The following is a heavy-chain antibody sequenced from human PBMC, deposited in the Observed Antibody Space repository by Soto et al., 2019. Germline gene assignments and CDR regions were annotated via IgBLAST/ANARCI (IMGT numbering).Heavy chain of an antibody. CDR2: IRDKANSYAT. CDR1: GFTFSGSA. V-gene: IGHV3-73*02. J-gene: IGHJ4*02. D-gene: IGHD2-21*02. Sequence: EVQLVESGGGLVQPGGSLKLSCAASGFTFSGSAMHWVRQASGKGLEWVGRIRDKANSYATAYTASVKGRFTISRDDSKNAAYVQMNSLKTEDTAVYYCTRLYCGGDCVFDSWGQGTLVTVSS. CDR3: TRLYCGGDCVFDS.